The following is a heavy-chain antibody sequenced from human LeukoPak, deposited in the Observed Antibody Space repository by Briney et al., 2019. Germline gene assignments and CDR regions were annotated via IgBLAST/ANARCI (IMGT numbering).Heavy chain of an antibody. CDR2: IYYSGST. D-gene: IGHD4-17*01. J-gene: IGHJ4*02. V-gene: IGHV4-39*01. CDR1: GGSISSSGY. Sequence: SETPSLTCIVSGGSISSSGYWGWIRQPPGKGLERFGSIYYSGSTFYSPSLKSRVTISVDTSKNQFSLKLNSVTAADTAVYYCARHDYGDYYYWGQGTLVTVSS. CDR3: ARHDYGDYYY.